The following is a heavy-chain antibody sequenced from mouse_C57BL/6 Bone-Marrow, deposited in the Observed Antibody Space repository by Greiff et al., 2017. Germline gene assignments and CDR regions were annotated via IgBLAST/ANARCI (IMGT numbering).Heavy chain of an antibody. CDR3: ARGIYYDYDVPFFFDY. Sequence: QVQLQQPGAELVKPGASVKLSCKASGYTFTSYWMHWVKQRPGQGLEWIGMIHPNSGSTNYNEKFKSKATLTVDKSSSTAYMQLSSLTSEDSAVYYCARGIYYDYDVPFFFDYWGKGTTLTVSS. D-gene: IGHD2-4*01. CDR2: IHPNSGST. V-gene: IGHV1-64*01. CDR1: GYTFTSYW. J-gene: IGHJ2*01.